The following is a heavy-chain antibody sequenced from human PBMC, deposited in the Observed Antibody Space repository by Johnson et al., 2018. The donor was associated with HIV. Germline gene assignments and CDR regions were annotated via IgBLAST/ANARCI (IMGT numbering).Heavy chain of an antibody. J-gene: IGHJ3*02. CDR2: IRGSDGST. CDR1: GFTFSSHA. Sequence: EVQLVESGGGLVQPGGSLRLSCVVSGFTFSSHAMSWVRQAPGKGLEWVSAIRGSDGSTDYADSVTGRFTISRDNSKNTLYLQMNSLRAEDTAVYYCARAGPRGDAFDIWGQGTMVTVSS. D-gene: IGHD3-10*01. CDR3: ARAGPRGDAFDI. V-gene: IGHV3-23*04.